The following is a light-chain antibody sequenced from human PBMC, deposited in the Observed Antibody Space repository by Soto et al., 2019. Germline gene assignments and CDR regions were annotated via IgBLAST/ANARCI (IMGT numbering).Light chain of an antibody. Sequence: DIPMTQSPSSLSASIGDRVTITCRASQDISNYLAWYQQQPGKVPKLLIYAASTLQSGVPSRFSGSGSGTDFTLTISSLQPEDVATYYCQKYNTAPLTFGGGTKVDMK. CDR3: QKYNTAPLT. V-gene: IGKV1-27*01. CDR1: QDISNY. J-gene: IGKJ4*01. CDR2: AAS.